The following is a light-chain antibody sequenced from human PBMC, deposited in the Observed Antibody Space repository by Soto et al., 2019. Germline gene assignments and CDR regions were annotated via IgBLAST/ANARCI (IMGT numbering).Light chain of an antibody. Sequence: QSALTQPASVSGSPGQSITISCTGTSSDVGGYNYVSWYQQHPGKAPKLMISEVSNRPSGVSNRFSGSKSGNTASLTISGLQAEDEADYYCSSYTSSSTPCVFGTGTKLTV. J-gene: IGLJ1*01. CDR3: SSYTSSSTPCV. V-gene: IGLV2-14*01. CDR1: SSDVGGYNY. CDR2: EVS.